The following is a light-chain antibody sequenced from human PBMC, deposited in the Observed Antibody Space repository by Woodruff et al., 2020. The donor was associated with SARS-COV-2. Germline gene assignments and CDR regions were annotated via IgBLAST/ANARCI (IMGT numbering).Light chain of an antibody. CDR2: LGS. J-gene: IGKJ5*01. Sequence: LLHSNGYIYLASYLQKPGQSPRLLISLGSNRASGVPDRFSGSGSGTEFTLKISRAEAEDVGVYYCMQALQTPFTFGQGTRLEIK. CDR3: MQALQTPFT. V-gene: IGKV2-28*01. CDR1: LLHSNGYIY.